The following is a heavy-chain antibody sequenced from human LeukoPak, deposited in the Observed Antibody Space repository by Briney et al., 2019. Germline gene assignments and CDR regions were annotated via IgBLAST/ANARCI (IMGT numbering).Heavy chain of an antibody. CDR3: ASENYYDSSGHFDY. V-gene: IGHV4-59*08. J-gene: IGHJ4*02. Sequence: DPSETLSLTCTVSGGSISSYYWSWIRQPPGKGLEWIGYIYYSGSTNYNPSLKSRVTISVDTSKNQFSLKLSSVTAADTAVYYCASENYYDSSGHFDYWGQGTLVTVSS. CDR2: IYYSGST. CDR1: GGSISSYY. D-gene: IGHD3-22*01.